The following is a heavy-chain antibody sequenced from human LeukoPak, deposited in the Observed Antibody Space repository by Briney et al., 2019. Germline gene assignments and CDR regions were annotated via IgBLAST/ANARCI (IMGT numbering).Heavy chain of an antibody. D-gene: IGHD1-26*01. V-gene: IGHV1-8*01. CDR2: MNPNSGNA. Sequence: ASVTVSCTASGYTFTSYDINWVRQATGQGLEWMGWMNPNSGNAGYAQKFQGRVTMTRNTSISTAYMELNSLRSEDTAVYYCAKGGSGTYPKGWFDPWGQETLVTVSS. CDR1: GYTFTSYD. CDR3: AKGGSGTYPKGWFDP. J-gene: IGHJ5*02.